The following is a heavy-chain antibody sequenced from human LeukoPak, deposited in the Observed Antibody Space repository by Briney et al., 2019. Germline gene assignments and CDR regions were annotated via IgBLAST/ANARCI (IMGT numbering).Heavy chain of an antibody. J-gene: IGHJ6*02. V-gene: IGHV1-8*01. D-gene: IGHD6-13*01. CDR1: GYTFTSYD. Sequence: ASVKVSCKASGYTFTSYDINWVRQATGQGLEWMGWMNPNSANTGYAQKFQGRVTMTRNTSTSTAYMELSSLRSEDTAVYYCARLASSSWPLYYYYGMDVWGQGTTVTVSS. CDR3: ARLASSSWPLYYYYGMDV. CDR2: MNPNSANT.